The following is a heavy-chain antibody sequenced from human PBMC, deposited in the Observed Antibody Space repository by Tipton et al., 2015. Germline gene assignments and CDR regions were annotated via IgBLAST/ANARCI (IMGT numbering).Heavy chain of an antibody. J-gene: IGHJ4*02. CDR1: SGSFSDYY. CDR3: ACQDYDSLTRDYQTVDY. CDR2: IYYSGST. Sequence: TLSLTCSVSSGSFSDYYWSWIRQSPGEGLEWIGYIYYSGSTNYNPSLRSRVAMSMDTSKNQFSLTLTSVNTADTAVYYCACQDYDSLTRDYQTVDYWGQGTLVTVSS. V-gene: IGHV4-59*01. D-gene: IGHD3-9*01.